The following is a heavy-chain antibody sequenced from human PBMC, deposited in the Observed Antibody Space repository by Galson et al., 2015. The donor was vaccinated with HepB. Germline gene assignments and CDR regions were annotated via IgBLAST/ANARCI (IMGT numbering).Heavy chain of an antibody. CDR2: ISGSRSYI. Sequence: SLRLSCAASGFTFSGYSMTWVRQAPGKGLEWVSSISGSRSYIFYADSVEGRFTITRDNAKNSLYLQMNSLRAEDTAVYYCARGPPLTDWGQGTLVTVSS. J-gene: IGHJ4*02. CDR3: ARGPPLTD. V-gene: IGHV3-21*01. CDR1: GFTFSGYS.